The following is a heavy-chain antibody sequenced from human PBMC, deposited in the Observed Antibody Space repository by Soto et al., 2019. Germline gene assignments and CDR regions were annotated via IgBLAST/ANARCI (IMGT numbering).Heavy chain of an antibody. CDR2: ISSSGSTI. V-gene: IGHV3-11*01. CDR1: GFTFSDYY. D-gene: IGHD6-19*01. CDR3: ARDKAVAGYYYYGMDV. Sequence: GGSLRLSCAASGFTFSDYYMSWIRQAPGKGLEWVSYISSSGSTIYYADSVKGRFTISRDNAKDSLYLQMNSLRAEDTAVYYCARDKAVAGYYYYGMDVWGQGTTVTVSS. J-gene: IGHJ6*02.